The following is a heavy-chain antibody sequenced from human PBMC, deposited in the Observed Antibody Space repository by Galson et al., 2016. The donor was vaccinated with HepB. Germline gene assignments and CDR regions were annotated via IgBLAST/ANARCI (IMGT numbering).Heavy chain of an antibody. CDR1: GYTFTSYG. CDR3: ARDYLRRTTYRGGMDV. CDR2: ISAYNGNT. Sequence: SVKVSCKASGYTFTSYGISWVRQAPGQGLEWMGWISAYNGNTNYAQKLQGRVTMTTDTSTSTAYMELRGLRSDDTAVYYCARDYLRRTTYRGGMDVRGKGITVTVSS. D-gene: IGHD2/OR15-2a*01. V-gene: IGHV1-18*01. J-gene: IGHJ6*04.